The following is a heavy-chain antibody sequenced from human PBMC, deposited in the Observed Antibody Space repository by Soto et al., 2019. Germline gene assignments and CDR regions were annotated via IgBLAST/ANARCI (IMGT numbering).Heavy chain of an antibody. J-gene: IGHJ4*02. D-gene: IGHD1-26*01. CDR1: GFTFTRHW. Sequence: GGSLRLSCAASGFTFTRHWMSWVRQAPGKGLEWVANIQEHGRVKNYIDSVKGRFTISRDNAKNSVYLQLNSLRAEDTAGDFCARDKEGGANDEWAQRTQVTVSS. CDR3: ARDKEGGANDE. V-gene: IGHV3-7*05. CDR2: IQEHGRVK.